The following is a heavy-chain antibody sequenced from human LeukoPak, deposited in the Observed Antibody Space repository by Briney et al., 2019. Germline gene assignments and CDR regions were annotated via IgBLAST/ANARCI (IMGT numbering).Heavy chain of an antibody. D-gene: IGHD3-22*01. CDR2: ISAYNGNT. CDR3: ARDLTYYYDSSGSEQNY. J-gene: IGHJ4*02. Sequence: ASVKVSCKASGYTFTSYGISWVRQAPGQGGEWMGWISAYNGNTNYAQKLQGRGTMTTDTSTSTAYMELRSLRSDDTAVYYCARDLTYYYDSSGSEQNYWGQGTLVTVSS. CDR1: GYTFTSYG. V-gene: IGHV1-18*01.